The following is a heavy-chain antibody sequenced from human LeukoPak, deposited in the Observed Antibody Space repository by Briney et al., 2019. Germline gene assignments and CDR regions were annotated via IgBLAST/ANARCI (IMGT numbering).Heavy chain of an antibody. J-gene: IGHJ4*02. CDR1: GYTFTGYY. CDR2: INPNSGGT. V-gene: IGHV1-2*06. CDR3: ARLFHGDHTTHDY. D-gene: IGHD4-17*01. Sequence: ASVKVSCKASGYTFTGYYMHWVRQAPGQGLEWMGRINPNSGGTNYAQKFQGRVTMTRDTSISTAYMELSRLRSDDTAVYYCARLFHGDHTTHDYWGQGTVVTVSS.